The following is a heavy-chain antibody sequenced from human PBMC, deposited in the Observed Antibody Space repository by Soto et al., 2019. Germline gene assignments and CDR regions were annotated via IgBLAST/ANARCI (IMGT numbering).Heavy chain of an antibody. CDR2: IIPILGIA. CDR1: GGTFSSYT. D-gene: IGHD5-18*01. V-gene: IGHV1-69*02. Sequence: QVQLVQSGAEVKKPGSSVKVSCKASGGTFSSYTISWVRQAPGQGLKWMGRIIPILGIANYAQKFQGRVTITADKSTSTAYMELSSLRSEDTAVYYCALDSYGRFDYWGQGTLVTVSS. CDR3: ALDSYGRFDY. J-gene: IGHJ4*02.